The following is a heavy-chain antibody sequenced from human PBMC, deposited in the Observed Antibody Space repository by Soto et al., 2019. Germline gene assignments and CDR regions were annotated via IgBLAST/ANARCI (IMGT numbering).Heavy chain of an antibody. J-gene: IGHJ6*03. D-gene: IGHD2-21*01. Sequence: SVKVSCKASGGSFSSYSFTWVRQAPGQGLEWMGRIIPIQGKANYALKFQDRVTITADRSTRTAYMELRSLRPEDTAVYYCAKSLLFVDHAYMDVWGKGTTVTVSS. CDR3: AKSLLFVDHAYMDV. V-gene: IGHV1-69*02. CDR1: GGSFSSYS. CDR2: IIPIQGKA.